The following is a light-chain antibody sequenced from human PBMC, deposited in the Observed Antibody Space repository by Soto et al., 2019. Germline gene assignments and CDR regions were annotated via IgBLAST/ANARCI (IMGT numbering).Light chain of an antibody. CDR1: QSVSSN. CDR3: QQYNNWPPDRT. Sequence: EIVMTQSPATLSVSPGERATLSCRASQSVSSNLAWYQQKPGQAPRLLIYGASTRTTGIPATFSGSGSGTEFTLTISSLQSEDFAIYFCQQYNNWPPDRTFGQGTKVEIK. V-gene: IGKV3-15*01. J-gene: IGKJ1*01. CDR2: GAS.